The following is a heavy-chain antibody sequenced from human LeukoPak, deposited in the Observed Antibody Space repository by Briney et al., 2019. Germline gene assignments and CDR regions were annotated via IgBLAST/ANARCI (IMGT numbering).Heavy chain of an antibody. CDR2: IYTSGST. Sequence: PSGTLSLTCTVSGGSISSYYWSWIRQPAGGGLEWIGRIYTSGSTNYNPSLKSRVTMSVDTSKNQFSLKLSSVTAADTAVYYCARGDVVVPAAFYYGMDVWGQGTTVTVSS. CDR3: ARGDVVVPAAFYYGMDV. D-gene: IGHD2-2*01. CDR1: GGSISSYY. J-gene: IGHJ6*02. V-gene: IGHV4-4*07.